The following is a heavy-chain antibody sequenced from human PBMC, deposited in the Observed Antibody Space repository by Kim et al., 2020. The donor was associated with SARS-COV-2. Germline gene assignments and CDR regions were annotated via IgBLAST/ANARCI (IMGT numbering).Heavy chain of an antibody. J-gene: IGHJ4*02. CDR1: GFTFSSYA. V-gene: IGHV3-30*04. CDR3: ARDGTYYYDSSALPDDY. D-gene: IGHD3-22*01. Sequence: GGSLRLSCAASGFTFSSYAMHWVRQGPGKGLEWVAVISYDGSNKYYADSVKGRFTISRDKSKNTLYLQMNSLRTEDTAMYYCARDGTYYYDSSALPDDYWGQGTLVTVSS. CDR2: ISYDGSNK.